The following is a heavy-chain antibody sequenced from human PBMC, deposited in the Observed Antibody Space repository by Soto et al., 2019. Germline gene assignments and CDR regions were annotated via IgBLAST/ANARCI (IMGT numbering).Heavy chain of an antibody. Sequence: PSETLSLTCTVSGGSISSYYWSWIRQPPGKGLEWIGYIYYSGSTNYNPSLKSRVTISVDTSKNQFSLKLSSVTAADTAVYYCARVKNDYGDYMLDYWGQGTLVTVSS. J-gene: IGHJ4*02. CDR1: GGSISSYY. D-gene: IGHD4-17*01. CDR2: IYYSGST. CDR3: ARVKNDYGDYMLDY. V-gene: IGHV4-59*08.